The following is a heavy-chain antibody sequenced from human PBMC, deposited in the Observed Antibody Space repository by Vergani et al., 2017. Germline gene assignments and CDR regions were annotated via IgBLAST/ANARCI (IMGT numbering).Heavy chain of an antibody. CDR2: VDPEDGET. Sequence: EVQLVQSGAEVKKPGATMKISCKVSGYTFTDHYMHWVKQAPGKGLEWMGLVDPEDGETIYGEKFKGRVTIAADTSADTAHLELSSLRSEDTAVYYCATPQTVTTGGMEVWGQGTTGIVSS. CDR1: GYTFTDHY. V-gene: IGHV1-69-2*01. CDR3: ATPQTVTTGGMEV. J-gene: IGHJ6*02. D-gene: IGHD4-17*01.